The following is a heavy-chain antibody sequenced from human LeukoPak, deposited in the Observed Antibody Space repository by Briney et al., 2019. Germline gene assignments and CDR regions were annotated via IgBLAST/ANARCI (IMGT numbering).Heavy chain of an antibody. V-gene: IGHV1-8*01. D-gene: IGHD3-3*01. CDR2: MNPNSGNT. CDR1: GYTFTSYD. Sequence: ASVKVSCEASGYTFTSYDINWVRQATGQGLEWMGWMNPNSGNTGYAQKFQGRVTMTRNTSISTAYMELSSLRSEDTAVYYCARGPLLRFLEWLPMDYYFDYWGQGTLVTVSS. CDR3: ARGPLLRFLEWLPMDYYFDY. J-gene: IGHJ4*02.